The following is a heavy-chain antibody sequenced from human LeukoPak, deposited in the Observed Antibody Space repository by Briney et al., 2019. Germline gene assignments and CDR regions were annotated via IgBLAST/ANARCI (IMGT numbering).Heavy chain of an antibody. V-gene: IGHV4-59*01. J-gene: IGHJ6*02. CDR2: IYYTGST. D-gene: IGHD6-19*01. CDR3: ARHIAVGEDV. Sequence: SETLSLTCTVSGGSISSDYWSWIRQPPGKGLEWIGYIYYTGSTTYNPSLKSRLTISLDTSKNLFSLKLTSVTAADTAVYYCARHIAVGEDVWGQGTTVTVFS. CDR1: GGSISSDY.